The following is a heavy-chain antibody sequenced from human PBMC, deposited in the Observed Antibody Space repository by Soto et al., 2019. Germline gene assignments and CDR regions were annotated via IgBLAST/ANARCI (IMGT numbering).Heavy chain of an antibody. D-gene: IGHD6-13*01. Sequence: GSLRLSCADSGFTFTNHWMHWVRQAPGKGLEWVANINQDGSTKYYVDSVKGRFTISRDNAKSSMYLEMKNLRPEDTAVYYCARAKAVADSLWGRGTLVTVSS. CDR1: GFTFTNHW. J-gene: IGHJ4*02. V-gene: IGHV3-7*01. CDR3: ARAKAVADSL. CDR2: INQDGSTK.